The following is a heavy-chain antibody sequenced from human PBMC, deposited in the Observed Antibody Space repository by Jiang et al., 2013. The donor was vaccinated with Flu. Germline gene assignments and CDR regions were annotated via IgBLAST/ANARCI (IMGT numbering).Heavy chain of an antibody. Sequence: QLVESGAEVKKPGSSVKVSCKASGGTFSSYAISWVRQAPGQGLEWMGRIIPILGIANYAQKFQGRVTITADKSTSTAYMELSSLRSEDTAVYYCATKGQPYYLNWFDPWGQGTLVTVSS. J-gene: IGHJ5*02. CDR3: ATKGQPYYLNWFDP. CDR1: GGTFSSYA. V-gene: IGHV1-69*09. CDR2: IIPILGIA. D-gene: IGHD3-10*01.